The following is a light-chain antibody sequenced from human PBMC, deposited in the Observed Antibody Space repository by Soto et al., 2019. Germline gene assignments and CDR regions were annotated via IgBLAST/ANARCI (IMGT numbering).Light chain of an antibody. J-gene: IGKJ3*01. CDR1: QSISSY. CDR3: QHRTNLPPGVS. Sequence: EVVLTQSPATLSLSPGERATLSCRASQSISSYLAWFQQKPGQAPRLLIYDASNRATGIPARFSGSGSGTDFTLTISSLEPEDFAVYYCQHRTNLPPGVSFGPGTTVDIK. CDR2: DAS. V-gene: IGKV3-11*01.